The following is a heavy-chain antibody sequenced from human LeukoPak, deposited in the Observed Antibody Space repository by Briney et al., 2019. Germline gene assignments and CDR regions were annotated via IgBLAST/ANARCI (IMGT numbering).Heavy chain of an antibody. Sequence: GASVKVSCKASGYTFTGYYLHWVRQAPGQGLEWMGCVNPNSGDTNYAQKFQGRVTMTRDTSISTAYMELSRLRSDDTAVYYCARDNRGYSGYDYRWGQGTLVTVSS. CDR2: VNPNSGDT. D-gene: IGHD5-12*01. CDR3: ARDNRGYSGYDYR. CDR1: GYTFTGYY. V-gene: IGHV1-2*02. J-gene: IGHJ5*02.